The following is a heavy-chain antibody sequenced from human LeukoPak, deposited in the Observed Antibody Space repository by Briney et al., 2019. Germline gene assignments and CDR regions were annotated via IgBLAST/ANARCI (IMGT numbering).Heavy chain of an antibody. J-gene: IGHJ4*02. V-gene: IGHV4-59*01. CDR2: IYYSGST. D-gene: IGHD2-2*01. CDR1: GGSISSYY. CDR3: ARGVVPAAPTLFAY. Sequence: SETLPLTCTVSGGSISSYYWSWIRQPPGKGLEWIGYIYYSGSTNYNPSLKSRVTISVDTSKNQFSLKLSSVTAADTAVYYCARGVVPAAPTLFAYWGQGTLVTVSS.